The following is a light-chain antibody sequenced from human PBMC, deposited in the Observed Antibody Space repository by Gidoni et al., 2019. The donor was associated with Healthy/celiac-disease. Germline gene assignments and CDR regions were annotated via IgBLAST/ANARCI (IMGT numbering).Light chain of an antibody. Sequence: DLVMTQPPLSLSFTPGQPASISCKSSQSLLHSDGKTYLYWYLQEPSQPPQLLVYEVSNRFSGVPDRFKGRGSGKGFTLKNRQVEAEGVGVYYCMQSIQLHWTFGQGTKVEIK. CDR1: QSLLHSDGKTY. CDR3: MQSIQLHWT. J-gene: IGKJ1*01. CDR2: EVS. V-gene: IGKV2D-29*01.